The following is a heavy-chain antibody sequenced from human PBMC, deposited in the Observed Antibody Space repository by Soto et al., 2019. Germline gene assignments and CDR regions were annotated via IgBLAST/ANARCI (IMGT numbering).Heavy chain of an antibody. CDR1: GYTFTSYA. CDR3: ARDQVSSGWYIGSLDAFDI. D-gene: IGHD6-19*01. V-gene: IGHV1-3*01. CDR2: INAGNGNT. J-gene: IGHJ3*02. Sequence: ASVKVSCKASGYTFTSYAMHWVRKAPGQRLEWMGWINAGNGNTKYSQKFQGRVTITRDTSASTAYMELSSLRSEDTAVYYCARDQVSSGWYIGSLDAFDIWGQGTMVTVSS.